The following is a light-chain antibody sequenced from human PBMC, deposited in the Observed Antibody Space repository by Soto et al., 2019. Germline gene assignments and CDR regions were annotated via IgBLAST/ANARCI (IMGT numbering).Light chain of an antibody. CDR2: DAS. CDR1: QSVSSY. Sequence: EIVLTQSPATLSLSPGERATLSCRASQSVSSYLAWYQQKPGQAPRLLIYDASTRATGIPARFSGSGSGTDFTLTISSLEPEDFAVYYCQQHRNNWPSWTFGQGTKVEIK. CDR3: QQHRNNWPSWT. J-gene: IGKJ1*01. V-gene: IGKV3-11*01.